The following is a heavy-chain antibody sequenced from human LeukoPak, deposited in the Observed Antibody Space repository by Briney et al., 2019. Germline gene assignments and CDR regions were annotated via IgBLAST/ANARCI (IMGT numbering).Heavy chain of an antibody. CDR1: GFTFSSYG. V-gene: IGHV3-21*06. CDR3: ARLPVSQRGFDF. D-gene: IGHD1-26*01. CDR2: ISSSSSYI. Sequence: GGSLRLSCAASGFTFSSYGMSWVRQAPGKGLEWVSSISSSSSYIYYADSVKGRLTISRDNAKNSVYLQMNSLRAEDTAVYYCARLPVSQRGFDFWGQGSLVTVSS. J-gene: IGHJ4*02.